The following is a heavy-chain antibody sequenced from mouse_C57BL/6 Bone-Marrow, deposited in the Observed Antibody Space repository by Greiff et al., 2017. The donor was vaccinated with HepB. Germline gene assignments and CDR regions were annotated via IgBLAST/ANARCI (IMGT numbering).Heavy chain of an antibody. CDR2: ISSGGDYT. J-gene: IGHJ4*01. CDR3: TRRYYGSSYAMDY. D-gene: IGHD1-1*01. CDR1: GFTFSSYA. Sequence: EVQLVESGEGLVKPGGSLKLSCAASGFTFSSYAMSWVRQTPEKRLEWVAYISSGGDYTYYADTVKGRFTISRDNARNTLYLQMSSLKSEDTAMYYCTRRYYGSSYAMDYWGQGTSVTVSS. V-gene: IGHV5-9-1*02.